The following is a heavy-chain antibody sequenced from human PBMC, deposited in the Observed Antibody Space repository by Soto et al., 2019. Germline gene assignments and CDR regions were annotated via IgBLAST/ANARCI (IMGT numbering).Heavy chain of an antibody. D-gene: IGHD6-13*01. CDR2: IYYSGST. J-gene: IGHJ6*02. CDR3: ARAPSSWNTYYYYYGMDV. Sequence: PSETLSLTCTVSGGSISSYYLSWIRHPPGKGLEWIGYIYYSGSTNYNPSHKSRVTIPVDTSKNQFTLKLSSVTAADTAVYYCARAPSSWNTYYYYYGMDVWGQGTTVTVSS. V-gene: IGHV4-59*01. CDR1: GGSISSYY.